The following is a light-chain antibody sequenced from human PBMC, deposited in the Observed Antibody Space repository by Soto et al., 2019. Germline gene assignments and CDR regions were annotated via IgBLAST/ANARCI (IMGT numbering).Light chain of an antibody. V-gene: IGKV1-27*01. J-gene: IGKJ4*01. CDR1: QGISNY. CDR2: AGS. Sequence: DIQMSQYPSSLSASVGDRVTITCRASQGISNYLAWYQHKLGKLPELLIYAGSTLQSGVPSRFSGSGSGTDFTLTISSLQPEDVATYYCQKYNSAPLTFGGGTKVELK. CDR3: QKYNSAPLT.